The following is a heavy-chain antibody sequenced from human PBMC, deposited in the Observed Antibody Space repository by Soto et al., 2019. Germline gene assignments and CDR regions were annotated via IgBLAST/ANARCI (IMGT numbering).Heavy chain of an antibody. D-gene: IGHD6-19*01. J-gene: IGHJ4*02. Sequence: SDTLSLTCAVSGGSISSGGYSWSWIRQPPGKGLEWIGYIYHSGSTYYNPSLKSRVTISVDTSKNQFSLKLSSVTAADTAVYYCAREGYSSGWYPYWGQGTLVTVSS. CDR3: AREGYSSGWYPY. V-gene: IGHV4-30-2*01. CDR2: IYHSGST. CDR1: GGSISSGGYS.